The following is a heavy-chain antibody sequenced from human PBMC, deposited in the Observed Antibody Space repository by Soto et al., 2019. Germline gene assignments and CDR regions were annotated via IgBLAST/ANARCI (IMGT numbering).Heavy chain of an antibody. CDR1: GGSFSGYY. CDR3: ATSGNYYGDYGAFDI. Sequence: QVQLQQWGAGLLKPSETLSPTCAVYGGSFSGYYWSWIRQPPGKGLEWIGEINHSGSTNYNPSLKSRVTISVDTSKNQFSLKLSSVTAADTAVYYCATSGNYYGDYGAFDIWGQGTMVTVSS. V-gene: IGHV4-34*01. J-gene: IGHJ3*02. D-gene: IGHD4-17*01. CDR2: INHSGST.